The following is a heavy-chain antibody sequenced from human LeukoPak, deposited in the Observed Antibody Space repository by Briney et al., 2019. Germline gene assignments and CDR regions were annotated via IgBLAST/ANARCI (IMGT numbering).Heavy chain of an antibody. CDR2: ISSSSSYI. Sequence: GGSLRLSCAASGFTFSDYYMSWIRQAPGKGLEWVSYISSSSSYIYYADSVKGRFTISRDNAKNSLYLQMNSLRAEDTAVYYCARAPLYDSSGYADGYYMDVWGKGTTVTVSS. D-gene: IGHD3-22*01. CDR1: GFTFSDYY. V-gene: IGHV3-11*06. J-gene: IGHJ6*03. CDR3: ARAPLYDSSGYADGYYMDV.